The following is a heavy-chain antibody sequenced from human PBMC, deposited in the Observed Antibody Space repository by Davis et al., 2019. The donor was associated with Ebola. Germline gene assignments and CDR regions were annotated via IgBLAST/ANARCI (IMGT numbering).Heavy chain of an antibody. CDR1: GFTFDDYT. V-gene: IGHV3-43*01. J-gene: IGHJ6*03. Sequence: GESLKISCAASGFTFDDYTMHWVRQAPGKGLEWVSLISWDGSNTYYADSVKGRFTISRDNSKNSLFLQMNSLRTEGSALYFCAKDKVPTAWGYYFYMDVWGKGTTVTVSS. D-gene: IGHD1-1*01. CDR3: AKDKVPTAWGYYFYMDV. CDR2: ISWDGSNT.